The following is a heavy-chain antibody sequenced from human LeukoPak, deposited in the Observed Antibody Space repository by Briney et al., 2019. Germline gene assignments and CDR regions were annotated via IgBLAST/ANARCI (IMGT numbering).Heavy chain of an antibody. D-gene: IGHD2-15*01. Sequence: GGSLRLSCAASGFTFSSYEMNWVRQAPGKGLEWVSYISSSGSTIYYADSVKGRFTISRDNAKNSLYLQMNSLRAGDTAVYYCASSSARLLPLGYWGQGTLVTVSS. CDR1: GFTFSSYE. CDR3: ASSSARLLPLGY. J-gene: IGHJ4*02. CDR2: ISSSGSTI. V-gene: IGHV3-48*03.